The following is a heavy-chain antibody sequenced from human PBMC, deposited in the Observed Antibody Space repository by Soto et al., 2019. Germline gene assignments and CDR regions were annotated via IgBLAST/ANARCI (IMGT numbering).Heavy chain of an antibody. D-gene: IGHD1-26*01. J-gene: IGHJ5*02. CDR2: ISSSSSTI. CDR3: AREEGLLNWFDP. Sequence: EVQLVESGGGLVQPGGSLRPSCAASGFTFSSYSMNWVRQAPGKGLEWVSYISSSSSTIYYADSVKGRFTISRDNAKNSLYLQMNSLRAEDTAVYYCAREEGLLNWFDPWGQGTPGHRLL. V-gene: IGHV3-48*01. CDR1: GFTFSSYS.